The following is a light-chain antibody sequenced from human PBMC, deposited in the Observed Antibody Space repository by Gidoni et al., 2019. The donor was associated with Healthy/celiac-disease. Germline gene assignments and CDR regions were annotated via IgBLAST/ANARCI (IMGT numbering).Light chain of an antibody. CDR1: QNVSSY. Sequence: GERATLSCRASQNVSSYLAWYQQKPGQAPRLLIYDASNRATGIPARFSGSGSGTDFTLTISSLEPEDFAVYYCQQRSNWPPITFGQGTRLEIK. V-gene: IGKV3-11*01. J-gene: IGKJ5*01. CDR3: QQRSNWPPIT. CDR2: DAS.